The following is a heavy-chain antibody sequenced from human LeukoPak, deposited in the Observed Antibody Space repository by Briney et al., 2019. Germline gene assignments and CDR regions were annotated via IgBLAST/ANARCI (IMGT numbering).Heavy chain of an antibody. CDR2: IGTSGST. V-gene: IGHV4-4*07. Sequence: SETLSLTCSVSGGSISSYYWSWIRQPAGKGLEWIGRIGTSGSTNHNPSLKSRVTMSLDTSKKQFSLKLSSVTAADTAVYYCAREGSSWYRALDYWGQGTLVTVSS. CDR3: AREGSSWYRALDY. J-gene: IGHJ4*02. CDR1: GGSISSYY. D-gene: IGHD6-13*01.